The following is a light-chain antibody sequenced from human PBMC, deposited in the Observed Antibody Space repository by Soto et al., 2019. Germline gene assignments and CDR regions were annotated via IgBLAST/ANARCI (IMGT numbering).Light chain of an antibody. J-gene: IGKJ1*01. CDR3: QQYYSYPWT. V-gene: IGKV1-8*01. CDR2: AAS. Sequence: AILMTQSPSSFSASTGDRVTITCRSSQCISSYLAWYQQKPWKAPKLLIYAASTLQSGVPSRFSGSGSGTDFTLTISCLQSEDFATYYCQQYYSYPWTFGQGTKVDIK. CDR1: QCISSY.